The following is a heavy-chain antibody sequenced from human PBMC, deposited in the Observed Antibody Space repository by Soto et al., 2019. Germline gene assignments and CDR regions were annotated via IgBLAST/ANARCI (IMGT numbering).Heavy chain of an antibody. CDR3: AMLNSGSHSYSGMDF. V-gene: IGHV3-23*01. D-gene: IGHD1-26*01. J-gene: IGHJ6*02. Sequence: GGSLRLSCAPSGFAFSNYAMNWVRQAPGKGLEWVSAISGSGGNTFYTDSVKGRFTISRDNSKNTLYLQMNSLRAEDTAIYYCAMLNSGSHSYSGMDFWGQGTTVTVS. CDR1: GFAFSNYA. CDR2: ISGSGGNT.